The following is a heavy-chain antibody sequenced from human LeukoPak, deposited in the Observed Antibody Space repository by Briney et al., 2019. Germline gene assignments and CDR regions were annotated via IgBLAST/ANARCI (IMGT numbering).Heavy chain of an antibody. V-gene: IGHV4-4*07. CDR2: IYTNLNT. Sequence: SETLSLTCIVSGGSISGYYWSWIRLPAGKGLEWIGRIYTNLNTNYNPSLKSRVTMSVDTSKNQFSLKLNSVTAADTAVYYCAREVRGGRFGELFLWFDPWGQGTLVTVSS. CDR1: GGSISGYY. J-gene: IGHJ5*02. CDR3: AREVRGGRFGELFLWFDP. D-gene: IGHD3-10*01.